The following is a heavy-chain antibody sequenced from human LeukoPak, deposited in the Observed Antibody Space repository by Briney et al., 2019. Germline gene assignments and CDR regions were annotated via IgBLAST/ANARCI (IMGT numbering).Heavy chain of an antibody. CDR2: FSSSSSYI. Sequence: DPGGSLRLSCAASGFTLSSYSMNWVRQAPGKGLEWVSSFSSSSSYIYYADSVKGRFTISRDNAKNSLYLQMNSLRADDTAVYYCARDSSGWSYFDYWGQGTLVTVSS. CDR3: ARDSSGWSYFDY. CDR1: GFTLSSYS. D-gene: IGHD6-19*01. V-gene: IGHV3-21*01. J-gene: IGHJ4*02.